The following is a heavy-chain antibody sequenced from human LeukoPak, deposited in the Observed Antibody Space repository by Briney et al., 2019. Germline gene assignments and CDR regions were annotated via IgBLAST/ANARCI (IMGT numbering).Heavy chain of an antibody. V-gene: IGHV3-33*01. CDR2: IWYDGSNK. Sequence: GGSLRLSCAASGFTFSSYGMHWVRQAPGKGLEWVAVIWYDGSNKFYADSVKGRFTISRDNSKNTLYLQMNSLRAEDTAVYYCASGSRCRGQWLVQEYFDYWGQGTLVTVSS. CDR1: GFTFSSYG. CDR3: ASGSRCRGQWLVQEYFDY. J-gene: IGHJ4*02. D-gene: IGHD6-19*01.